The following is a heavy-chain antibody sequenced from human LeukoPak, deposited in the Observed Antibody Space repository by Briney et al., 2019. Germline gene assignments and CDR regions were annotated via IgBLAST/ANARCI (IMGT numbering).Heavy chain of an antibody. V-gene: IGHV3-7*01. CDR2: IKEDGSEK. CDR3: ARDAMRGGDYDN. CDR1: GFTFSSYW. J-gene: IGHJ4*02. D-gene: IGHD3-16*01. Sequence: PGGSLRLSCVASGFTFSSYWMSWFRQAPGKGLEWVANIKEDGSEKHYVGSVRGRFTISRDNDKNSLYLEMNSLRAEDTSVYYCARDAMRGGDYDNWGQGTLVTVSS.